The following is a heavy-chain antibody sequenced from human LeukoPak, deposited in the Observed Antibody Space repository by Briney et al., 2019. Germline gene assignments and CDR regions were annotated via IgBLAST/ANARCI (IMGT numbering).Heavy chain of an antibody. D-gene: IGHD2-2*01. CDR3: ARRGLRYCSSTSCPNWFDP. V-gene: IGHV1-8*01. Sequence: ASVKVSFKASGYTFTSYDINWVRQATGQGLEWMGWMNPNSGNTGYAQKFQGRVTMTRNTSISTAYMELSSLRSEDTAVYYCARRGLRYCSSTSCPNWFDPWGQGTLVTVSS. CDR1: GYTFTSYD. J-gene: IGHJ5*02. CDR2: MNPNSGNT.